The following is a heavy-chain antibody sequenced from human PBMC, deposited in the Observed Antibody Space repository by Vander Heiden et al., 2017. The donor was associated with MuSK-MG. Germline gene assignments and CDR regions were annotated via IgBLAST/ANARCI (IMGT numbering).Heavy chain of an antibody. CDR1: GGSISSYY. CDR2: IYYSGST. V-gene: IGHV4-59*01. Sequence: QVQLQESGPGLVKPSETLSLTCTVSGGSISSYYWSWIRQPPGKGLEWIGYIYYSGSTNYNPSLKSRVTISVDTSKNQFSLKLSSVTAADTAVYYCARGFSSGYSYPVSEYYFDYWGQGTLVTVSS. J-gene: IGHJ4*02. D-gene: IGHD5-18*01. CDR3: ARGFSSGYSYPVSEYYFDY.